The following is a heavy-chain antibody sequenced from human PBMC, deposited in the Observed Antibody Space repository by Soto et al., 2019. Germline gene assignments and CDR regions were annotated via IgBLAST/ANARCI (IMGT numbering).Heavy chain of an antibody. J-gene: IGHJ3*02. V-gene: IGHV3-74*01. CDR3: ARGDRGAFDI. D-gene: IGHD1-26*01. CDR2: IHSDGSST. Sequence: EVQLVESGGGLVQPGESLRLSCAASGFTFSYYWMHWVRQAPGKGLVWVSRIHSDGSSTTYADSVKGRFTISRDNAMNTVYLQMNSLRVVDTAVYYCARGDRGAFDIWGQGTVVTVSS. CDR1: GFTFSYYW.